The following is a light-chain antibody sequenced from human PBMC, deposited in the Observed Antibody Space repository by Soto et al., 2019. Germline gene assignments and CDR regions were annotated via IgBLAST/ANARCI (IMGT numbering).Light chain of an antibody. Sequence: IQMTQSPSTLSSSLGDRVTITCRASQSISSWLAWYQQKPGKAPKLLIYDASSLESGVPSRFSGIGSGTEFTLTISSLQPDDFATYYCQPYNSYWTFGQGTKVDIK. CDR3: QPYNSYWT. CDR1: QSISSW. J-gene: IGKJ1*01. V-gene: IGKV1-5*01. CDR2: DAS.